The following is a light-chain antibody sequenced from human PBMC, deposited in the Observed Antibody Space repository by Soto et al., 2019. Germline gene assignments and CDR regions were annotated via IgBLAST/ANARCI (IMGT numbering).Light chain of an antibody. CDR3: SSYAGSKTL. V-gene: IGLV2-8*01. CDR2: EVT. J-gene: IGLJ2*01. Sequence: QSALTHPPSASGSPGQSLTISCTGTSSDVGGYNYVSWYQQHPGKAPKLIIYEVTKRPSGVPDRFSGSKSGNTASLTVSGLQAEDEADYYCSSYAGSKTLFGGGTKLTVL. CDR1: SSDVGGYNY.